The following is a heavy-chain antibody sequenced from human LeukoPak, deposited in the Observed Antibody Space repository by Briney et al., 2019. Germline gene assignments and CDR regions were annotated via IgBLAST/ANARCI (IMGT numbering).Heavy chain of an antibody. D-gene: IGHD3/OR15-3a*01. Sequence: PSETLSLTCTVSGGSISSYYWSWIRQPPGKGLEWIGYIYYSGSTNYNPSPKSRVTISVDTSKNQFSLKLSSVTAADTAVYYCARRLLDPSGYFDYWGQGTLVTVSS. CDR3: ARRLLDPSGYFDY. CDR1: GGSISSYY. CDR2: IYYSGST. J-gene: IGHJ4*02. V-gene: IGHV4-59*08.